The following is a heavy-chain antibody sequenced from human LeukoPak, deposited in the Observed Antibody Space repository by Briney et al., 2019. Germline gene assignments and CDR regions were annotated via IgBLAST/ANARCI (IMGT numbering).Heavy chain of an antibody. CDR1: RFTFSSYW. CDR3: ARDRGNYFNSYFFDY. Sequence: QSGGSLRLSCAASRFTFSSYWMSWVRQAPGKGLEWVANIKQDGREKYYVDSVKGRFTISRDNAKNSLYLQMNSLRAEDTAVYYCARDRGNYFNSYFFDYWGQGILVTVSS. D-gene: IGHD3-10*01. J-gene: IGHJ4*02. CDR2: IKQDGREK. V-gene: IGHV3-7*01.